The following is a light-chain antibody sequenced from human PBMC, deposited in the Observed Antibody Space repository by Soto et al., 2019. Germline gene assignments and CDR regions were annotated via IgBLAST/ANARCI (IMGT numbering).Light chain of an antibody. CDR3: SSYTDFSLYV. V-gene: IGLV2-14*01. J-gene: IGLJ1*01. CDR2: DVS. CDR1: SADIGAYDH. Sequence: QSALTQPASVSGSPGRSISISCAGTSADIGAYDHVSWYQQHPGKDPKLIIYDVSSRPSGVSNRFSGSKSANTASLTIFGLQAEDEADYFCSSYTDFSLYVFGTGTKLTVL.